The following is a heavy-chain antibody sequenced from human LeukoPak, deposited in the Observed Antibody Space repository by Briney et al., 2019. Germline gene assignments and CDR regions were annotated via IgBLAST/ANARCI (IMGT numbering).Heavy chain of an antibody. D-gene: IGHD5-18*01. J-gene: IGHJ4*02. CDR3: AKSPGGAMAYYFDY. V-gene: IGHV3-23*01. CDR2: ISGSGGST. CDR1: GFTFSSYA. Sequence: GGSPRLSCAASGFTFSSYAMSWVRQAPGKGLEWVSAISGSGGSTYYADSVKGRFTISRDNSKNTLYLQMNSLRAEDTAVYYCAKSPGGAMAYYFDYWGQGTLVTVSS.